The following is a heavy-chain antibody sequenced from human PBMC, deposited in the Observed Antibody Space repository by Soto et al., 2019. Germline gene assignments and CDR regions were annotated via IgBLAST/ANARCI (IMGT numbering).Heavy chain of an antibody. V-gene: IGHV3-53*01. Sequence: GGSLRLSCAVSGITVSSYYMSWVRQAAGKGLEWVSVIYAGTITYYADSVKGRFTIYRDNSKNTLYLQMNSLRAEDTAVYYCAKDAVRGYSYGYNGFDPWGQGTLVTVSS. CDR3: AKDAVRGYSYGYNGFDP. J-gene: IGHJ5*02. CDR1: GITVSSYY. CDR2: IYAGTIT. D-gene: IGHD5-18*01.